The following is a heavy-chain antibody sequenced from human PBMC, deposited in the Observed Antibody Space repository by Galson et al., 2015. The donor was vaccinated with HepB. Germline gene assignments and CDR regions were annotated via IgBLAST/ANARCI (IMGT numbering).Heavy chain of an antibody. V-gene: IGHV3-23*01. CDR3: AKDLRDYDFWSGYYQYYFDY. J-gene: IGHJ4*02. D-gene: IGHD3-3*01. CDR2: ISGSGGST. Sequence: MSWVRQAPGKGLEWISSISGSGGSTYYADSVKGRFTISRDNSKNTLYLQMNSLRAEDTAVYYCAKDLRDYDFWSGYYQYYFDYWGQGTLVTVSS.